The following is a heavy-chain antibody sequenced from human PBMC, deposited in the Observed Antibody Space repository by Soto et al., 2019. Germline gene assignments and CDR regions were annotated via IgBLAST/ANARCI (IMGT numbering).Heavy chain of an antibody. D-gene: IGHD2-8*01. CDR2: ISGSGDTK. V-gene: IGHV3-48*02. J-gene: IGHJ4*02. CDR3: AKYCSSAVCFDY. CDR1: GFTFSSCS. Sequence: GGSLRLSCASSGFTFSSCSINWVRQAPGKGLEWVSFISGSGDTKYYADSVKGRFTISRDNAKNSLYLQMSSLRDEDTAVYYCAKYCSSAVCFDYFGQGTLVTFSS.